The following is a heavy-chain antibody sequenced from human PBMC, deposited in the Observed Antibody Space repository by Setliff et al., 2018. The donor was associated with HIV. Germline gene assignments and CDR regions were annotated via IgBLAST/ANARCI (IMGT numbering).Heavy chain of an antibody. D-gene: IGHD3-3*01. V-gene: IGHV4-39*07. CDR3: ARAHHDFWSGYCPFDY. J-gene: IGHJ4*02. Sequence: SETLSLTCTVSGGSISNGYYYWVWIRQPPGKGLEWIGGIFYTGSAHYNPSLDSRLTISVDTSQNRFSLKLSSVTAADTAVYFCARAHHDFWSGYCPFDYWGQGTLVTVSS. CDR2: IFYTGSA. CDR1: GGSISNGYYY.